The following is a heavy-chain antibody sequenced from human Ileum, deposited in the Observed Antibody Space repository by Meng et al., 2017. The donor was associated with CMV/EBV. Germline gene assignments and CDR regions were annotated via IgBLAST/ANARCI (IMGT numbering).Heavy chain of an antibody. CDR3: ASEGYDSSGYYQDY. D-gene: IGHD3-22*01. CDR1: GFTFSDYA. V-gene: IGHV3-23*01. Sequence: GESLKISCAASGFTFSDYAMSWVRQPPGMGLEWVSTSGSRDDTYYADSVKGRFTVSRDNSKNTMYLQMNSLRAEDTAVYYCASEGYDSSGYYQDYWGQGTLVTVSS. J-gene: IGHJ4*02. CDR2: SGSRDDT.